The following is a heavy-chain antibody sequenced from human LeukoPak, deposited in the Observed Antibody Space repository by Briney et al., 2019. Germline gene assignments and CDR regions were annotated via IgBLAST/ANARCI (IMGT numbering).Heavy chain of an antibody. CDR1: GFRFSNYG. D-gene: IGHD4-17*01. CDR2: IKPDGSEK. Sequence: GGSLRLSCAASGFRFSNYGMHWVRQAPGKGLEWVANIKPDGSEKAYVDSVKGRFSISRDNTKKSLFLQMNILRAEDTAVYYCAKIGRDFGDYFDLWGRGTLVTVSS. J-gene: IGHJ2*01. V-gene: IGHV3-7*01. CDR3: AKIGRDFGDYFDL.